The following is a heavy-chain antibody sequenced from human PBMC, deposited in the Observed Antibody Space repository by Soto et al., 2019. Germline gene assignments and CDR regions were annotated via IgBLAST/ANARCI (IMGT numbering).Heavy chain of an antibody. CDR3: SRGRVQLSGWFDP. J-gene: IGHJ5*02. Sequence: QVQLVQSGAEVKKPGASVKVSCKASGYTFTSYYMHWVRQAPGQGLEWMGIINPSGGSTSYAQKFQGRVTMTRDTSTSKVYMELSSRRSEDTAVYYCSRGRVQLSGWFDPWGQGTLVTVSS. V-gene: IGHV1-46*03. CDR2: INPSGGST. D-gene: IGHD6-6*01. CDR1: GYTFTSYY.